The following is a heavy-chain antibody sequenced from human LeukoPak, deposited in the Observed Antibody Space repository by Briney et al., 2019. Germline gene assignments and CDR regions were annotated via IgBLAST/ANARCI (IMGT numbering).Heavy chain of an antibody. Sequence: QAGGSLRLSCAASGFTFSSYAMSWVRQAPGKGLEWVSAISGSGGSTYYADSVKGRFTISRDNSKNTLYLQMNSLRAEDTAVYYCASVGGYYNPPKYYYYYMDVWGKGTTVTVSS. D-gene: IGHD3-10*01. V-gene: IGHV3-23*01. CDR3: ASVGGYYNPPKYYYYYMDV. CDR1: GFTFSSYA. CDR2: ISGSGGST. J-gene: IGHJ6*03.